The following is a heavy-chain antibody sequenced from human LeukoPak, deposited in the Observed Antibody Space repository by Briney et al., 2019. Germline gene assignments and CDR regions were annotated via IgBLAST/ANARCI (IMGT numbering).Heavy chain of an antibody. V-gene: IGHV1-24*01. Sequence: ASVRVSSKVSGYTLTELSMHWVPQAPGKGLERMGGFDPEDGETIYAQKFQGRVTMTEDTSTDTAYMELSSLRSEDTAVYYCATVDSSGYYYGWGQGTLVTVSS. CDR1: GYTLTELS. D-gene: IGHD3-22*01. J-gene: IGHJ4*02. CDR2: FDPEDGET. CDR3: ATVDSSGYYYG.